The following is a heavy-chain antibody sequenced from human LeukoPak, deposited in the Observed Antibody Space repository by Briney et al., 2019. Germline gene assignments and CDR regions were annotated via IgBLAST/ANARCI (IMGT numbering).Heavy chain of an antibody. CDR2: ISSSSSTI. Sequence: GGSLRLSCAASGFTFSSYSMNWVRQAPGKGLEWVSYISSSSSTIYYADSVKGRFTISRDNVENSLYLQMNSLRAEDTAVYYCARGLATGTPGRLGIDYWGQGTLVTVSS. J-gene: IGHJ4*02. CDR1: GFTFSSYS. D-gene: IGHD5-12*01. CDR3: ARGLATGTPGRLGIDY. V-gene: IGHV3-48*01.